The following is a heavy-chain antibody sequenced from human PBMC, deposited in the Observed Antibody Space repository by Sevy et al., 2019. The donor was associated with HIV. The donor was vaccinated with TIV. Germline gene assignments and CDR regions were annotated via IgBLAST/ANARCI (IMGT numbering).Heavy chain of an antibody. D-gene: IGHD2-21*01. CDR3: VRGLQTHCDRTACPLDH. CDR1: GFSFSDSD. J-gene: IGHJ4*02. CDR2: IGTLGDT. Sequence: GGSLRLSCAGYGFSFSDSDMQWVRHPTGKSLEWISSIGTLGDTFYADSVKGRFTISRDNAKSSLYLQMSNLRAGDTALYYCVRGLQTHCDRTACPLDHWGQGTLITVSS. V-gene: IGHV3-13*01.